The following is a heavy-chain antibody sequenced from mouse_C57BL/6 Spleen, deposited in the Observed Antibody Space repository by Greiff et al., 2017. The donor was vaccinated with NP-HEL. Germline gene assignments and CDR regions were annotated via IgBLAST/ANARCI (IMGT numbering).Heavy chain of an antibody. J-gene: IGHJ3*01. D-gene: IGHD1-1*01. CDR2: IDPEDGET. CDR3: AYYYGSSPFAY. V-gene: IGHV14-2*01. Sequence: VQLQQSGAELVKPGASVKLSCTASGFNFKDYYMHWVKQRTEQGLEWIGRIDPEDGETNYAPKFQGKATITADTSSNTAYLQLSSLTSEDTAVYYCAYYYGSSPFAYWGQGTLVTVSA. CDR1: GFNFKDYY.